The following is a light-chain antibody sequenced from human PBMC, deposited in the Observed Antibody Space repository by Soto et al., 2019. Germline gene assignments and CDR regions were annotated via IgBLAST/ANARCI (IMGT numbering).Light chain of an antibody. J-gene: IGKJ4*01. Sequence: ETVLTQSPGTLSLSPGERATLSCRASQSVSSDYLAWYQQKPGQAPRLVLYGASSRATGIPDRFSGSGSGTDFTLTISRLEPEDFAVYYCQQRNQWPPVTFGGGTRVEIK. V-gene: IGKV3D-20*02. CDR1: QSVSSDY. CDR2: GAS. CDR3: QQRNQWPPVT.